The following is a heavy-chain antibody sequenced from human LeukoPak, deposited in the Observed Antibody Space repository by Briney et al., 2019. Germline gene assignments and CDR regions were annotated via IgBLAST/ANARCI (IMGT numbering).Heavy chain of an antibody. CDR3: ARGLVVGATYFDY. V-gene: IGHV4-59*01. D-gene: IGHD1-26*01. CDR2: IYYSGST. J-gene: IGHJ4*02. CDR1: GGSFSSYY. Sequence: SETLSLTCAVYGGSFSSYYWSWIRQPPGKGLEWIGYIYYSGSTNYNPSLKSRVTISVDTSKNQFSLKLSSVTAADTAVYYCARGLVVGATYFDYWGQGTLVTVSS.